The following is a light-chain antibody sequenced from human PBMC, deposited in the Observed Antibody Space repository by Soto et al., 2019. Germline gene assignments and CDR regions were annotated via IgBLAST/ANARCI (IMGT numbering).Light chain of an antibody. V-gene: IGKV3-15*01. CDR2: DTS. J-gene: IGKJ5*01. CDR1: QSVSRN. Sequence: EIVLTQSPGTVALSQGERATLSCRASQSVSRNYLAWYQQKPGQAPRLLIYDTSTRATGIPARFSGSGSGTEFTLTISSLQSEDFAVYYCQPYSTWPLIPFCQGARLEIK. CDR3: QPYSTWPLIP.